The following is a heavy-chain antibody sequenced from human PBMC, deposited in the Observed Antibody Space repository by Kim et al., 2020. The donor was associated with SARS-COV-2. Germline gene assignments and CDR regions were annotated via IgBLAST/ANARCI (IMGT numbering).Heavy chain of an antibody. D-gene: IGHD3-9*01. J-gene: IGHJ5*02. V-gene: IGHV4-39*01. Sequence: NPSRKSRVTISVDTSNNQFSLKLSSVTAADTAVYYCARAGALRYLGWFDPWGQGTLVTVSS. CDR3: ARAGALRYLGWFDP.